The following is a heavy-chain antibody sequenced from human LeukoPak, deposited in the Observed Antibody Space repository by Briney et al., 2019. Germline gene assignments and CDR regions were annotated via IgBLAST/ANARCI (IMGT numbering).Heavy chain of an antibody. CDR3: ARDKDGVITRYFDY. J-gene: IGHJ4*02. Sequence: GRSLRLSCAASGFTFSSYAMHWVRQVPGKGLEWVAVISYDGSNKYYADSVKGRFTISRDNSKNTLYLQMNSLRAEDTAVYYCARDKDGVITRYFDYWGQGTLVTVSS. V-gene: IGHV3-30-3*01. CDR1: GFTFSSYA. CDR2: ISYDGSNK. D-gene: IGHD3-22*01.